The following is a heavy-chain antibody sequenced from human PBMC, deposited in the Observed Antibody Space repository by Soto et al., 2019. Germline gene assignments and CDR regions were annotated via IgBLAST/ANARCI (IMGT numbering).Heavy chain of an antibody. D-gene: IGHD4-17*01. CDR1: GLTFSTDG. CDR3: AKEVHYGAIDY. V-gene: IGHV3-30*18. Sequence: QVQLVESGGGVVQPGRSLRLSCAASGLTFSTDGMHWVRQAPGKGLEWVAVISYDGSYKYYADSVKGRFAISRDNSKNTLYLQMNTSRAEDTAVYYCAKEVHYGAIDYWGQGTLVTVSS. J-gene: IGHJ4*02. CDR2: ISYDGSYK.